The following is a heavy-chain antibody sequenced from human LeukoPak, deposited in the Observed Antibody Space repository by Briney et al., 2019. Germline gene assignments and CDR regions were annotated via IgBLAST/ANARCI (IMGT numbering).Heavy chain of an antibody. V-gene: IGHV3-9*01. D-gene: IGHD4-11*01. CDR1: GFTFDDYA. CDR3: ARDRDYNYYYYYYGMDV. Sequence: GGSLRLSCAASGFTFDDYAMHWVRQAPGKGLEWVSGISWNSGSIGYADSVKGRFTISRDNSKNTLYLQMNSPRAEDTAVYYCARDRDYNYYYYYYGMDVWGQGTTVTVSS. J-gene: IGHJ6*02. CDR2: ISWNSGSI.